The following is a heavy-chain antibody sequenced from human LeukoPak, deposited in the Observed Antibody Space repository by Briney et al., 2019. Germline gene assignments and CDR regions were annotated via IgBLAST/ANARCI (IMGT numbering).Heavy chain of an antibody. V-gene: IGHV3-13*01. CDR2: IGSAGDT. J-gene: IGHJ4*02. D-gene: IGHD3-10*01. CDR1: GFTFSKYD. Sequence: GGSLRLSCAAPGFTFSKYDMHWVRQATGKGLECVSTIGSAGDTYYPGSVKGRFTISRDNAKNSLYLQMNSLRAEDTAVYYCARVVGVGDYWGQGTLVTVSS. CDR3: ARVVGVGDY.